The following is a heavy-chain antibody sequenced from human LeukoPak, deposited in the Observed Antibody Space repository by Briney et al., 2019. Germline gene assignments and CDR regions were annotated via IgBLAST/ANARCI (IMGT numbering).Heavy chain of an antibody. Sequence: PGGSLRLSCAASGFTFSSYAMHWVRQAPGKGLEWVAVISYDGSNKYYADSVKDRFTISRDNSKNTLYLQMNSLRAEDTAVYYCAMTTVTNFDYWGQGTLVTVSS. CDR1: GFTFSSYA. J-gene: IGHJ4*02. D-gene: IGHD4-17*01. V-gene: IGHV3-30-3*01. CDR2: ISYDGSNK. CDR3: AMTTVTNFDY.